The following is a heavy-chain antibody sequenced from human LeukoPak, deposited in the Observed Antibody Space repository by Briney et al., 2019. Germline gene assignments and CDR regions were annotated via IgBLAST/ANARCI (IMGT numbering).Heavy chain of an antibody. CDR1: GFTFSSYA. D-gene: IGHD3-22*01. Sequence: GGSLRLSCSASGFTFSSYAMRWVRQAPGKGLEWVSAISGSGGSTYYADSVKGPFTISRDNSKNTLYLQMNNLRAEDTAVYYGAKDYYESSGVAFDIWGQGTMVTVSS. V-gene: IGHV3-23*01. CDR3: AKDYYESSGVAFDI. J-gene: IGHJ3*02. CDR2: ISGSGGST.